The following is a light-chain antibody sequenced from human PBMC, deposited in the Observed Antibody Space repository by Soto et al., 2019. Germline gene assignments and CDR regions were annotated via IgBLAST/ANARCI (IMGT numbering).Light chain of an antibody. Sequence: DIQITPSPSSLSASVGARVTITGRTSQSISNFLNWYQQKPGKAPNLLIYAASSLQRGVPSRFSGSGSGTDFTLTIRSLQPEDFATYHCQQLSSYPVTFGQGTKVDI. CDR3: QQLSSYPVT. V-gene: IGKV1-17*01. J-gene: IGKJ1*01. CDR2: AAS. CDR1: QSISNF.